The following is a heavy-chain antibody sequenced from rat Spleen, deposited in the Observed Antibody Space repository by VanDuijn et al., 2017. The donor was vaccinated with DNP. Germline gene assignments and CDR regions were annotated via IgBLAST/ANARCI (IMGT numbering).Heavy chain of an antibody. D-gene: IGHD1-5*01. Sequence: EVQLVESGGGLVQPGRSLKLSCAASGFTFSDYNMAWVRQAPKKGLEWVATISYDGSSIYHRDSVKGRLTISRDNAKSTLYLQMDSLRSEDTATYHCATLDIGSTVDYWGQGVMVTVSS. CDR1: GFTFSDYN. J-gene: IGHJ2*01. V-gene: IGHV5-7*01. CDR2: ISYDGSSI. CDR3: ATLDIGSTVDY.